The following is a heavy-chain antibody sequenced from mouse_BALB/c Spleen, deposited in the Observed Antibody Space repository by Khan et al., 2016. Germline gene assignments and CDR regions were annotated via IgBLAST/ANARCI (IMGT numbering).Heavy chain of an antibody. D-gene: IGHD1-2*01. Sequence: EVKLEESGGGLVQPGGSMKLSCVASGFTFSNYWMSWVRQSPEKGLEWVAEIRLKSENYATHYAESVRGKSNISRDDSKSRLYLQMNSLRAEDTGIYYCTVGYNLGAIDYWGQGTSVTVSS. CDR2: IRLKSENYAT. V-gene: IGHV6-3*02. CDR3: TVGYNLGAIDY. CDR1: GFTFSNYW. J-gene: IGHJ4*01.